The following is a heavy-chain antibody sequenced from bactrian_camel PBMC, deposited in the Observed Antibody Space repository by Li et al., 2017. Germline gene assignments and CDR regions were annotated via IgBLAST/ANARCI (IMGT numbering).Heavy chain of an antibody. CDR1: GYTQRSGC. Sequence: HVQLVESGGGLVQAGGSLSLSCAARGYTQRSGCLAWFRQVPGKEREMVAQIQDDGMKHYGDTAKGRFTISKDVAKNTVYLQMNGLKPEDTAMYYCAADGRRWFVYRIREADFGYWGQGTQVTVS. D-gene: IGHD6*01. J-gene: IGHJ6*01. CDR3: AADGRRWFVYRIREADFGY. CDR2: IQDDGMK. V-gene: IGHV3S53*01.